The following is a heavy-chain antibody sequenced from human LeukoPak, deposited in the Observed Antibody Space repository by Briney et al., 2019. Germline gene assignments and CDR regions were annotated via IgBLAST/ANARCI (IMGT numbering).Heavy chain of an antibody. J-gene: IGHJ4*02. V-gene: IGHV3-30-3*01. Sequence: GGSLRLSCAASGFTFSSYAMHWVRQAPGKGLEWVAVISYDGSNKYYADSVKGRFTISRDNSKNTLYPQMNSLRAEDTAVYYCAKDTASGWNYWGQGTLVTVSS. CDR2: ISYDGSNK. CDR1: GFTFSSYA. CDR3: AKDTASGWNY. D-gene: IGHD6-19*01.